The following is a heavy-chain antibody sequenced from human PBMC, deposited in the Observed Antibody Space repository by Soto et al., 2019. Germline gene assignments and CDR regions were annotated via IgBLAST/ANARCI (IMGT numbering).Heavy chain of an antibody. CDR1: GFTIRNYA. J-gene: IGHJ4*02. Sequence: EVQLLESGGGLVQPGGSLSLSCAASGFTIRNYAMGWVRQAPGKGLEWVSSLSGSGDNTYYADSVKGRVTISRDNSRDKSKNTLYLQMNSLRADDTAVHYCTRRSGWYTFDYWGQGTPVTVSS. CDR3: TRRSGWYTFDY. D-gene: IGHD6-19*01. V-gene: IGHV3-23*01. CDR2: LSGSGDNT.